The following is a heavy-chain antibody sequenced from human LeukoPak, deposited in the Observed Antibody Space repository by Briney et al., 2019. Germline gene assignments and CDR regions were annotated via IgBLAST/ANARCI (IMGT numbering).Heavy chain of an antibody. Sequence: ASVKVSCKASGYTFTSYGISWVRQAPGQGLEWMGWISAYNGNTNYARKLQGRVTMTTDTSTSTAYMELRSLRSDDTAVYYCARVGYSGWELLRRSKNYYYMDVWGKGTTVTVSS. CDR2: ISAYNGNT. J-gene: IGHJ6*03. V-gene: IGHV1-18*01. D-gene: IGHD1-26*01. CDR1: GYTFTSYG. CDR3: ARVGYSGWELLRRSKNYYYMDV.